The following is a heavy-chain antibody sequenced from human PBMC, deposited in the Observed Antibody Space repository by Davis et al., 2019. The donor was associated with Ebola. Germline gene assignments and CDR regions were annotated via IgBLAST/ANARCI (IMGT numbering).Heavy chain of an antibody. CDR1: GGSISGYY. CDR3: ANQYYDILTAYYAYFDY. CDR2: INHSGST. V-gene: IGHV4-34*01. Sequence: GSLRLSCTVSGGSISGYYWSWIRQPPGKGLEWIGEINHSGSTNYNPSLKSRVTISVDTSKNQFSLRLSSVTAADTAVYYCANQYYDILTAYYAYFDYWGQGTLVTVSS. J-gene: IGHJ4*02. D-gene: IGHD3-9*01.